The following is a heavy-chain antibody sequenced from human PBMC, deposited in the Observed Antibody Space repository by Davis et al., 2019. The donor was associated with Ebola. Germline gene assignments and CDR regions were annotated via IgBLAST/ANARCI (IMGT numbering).Heavy chain of an antibody. D-gene: IGHD3-22*01. V-gene: IGHV3-20*04. CDR1: GFTFDDYG. CDR3: ARRVYDSSGYYYHDH. Sequence: GGSLRLSCAASGFTFDDYGMSWVRRPPGKGLEWVSGISWNGGITGYADSVKGRFTISRDNAKNSLYLQMNSLRAEDTAFYFCARRVYDSSGYYYHDHWGRGTLVTVSS. CDR2: ISWNGGIT. J-gene: IGHJ4*02.